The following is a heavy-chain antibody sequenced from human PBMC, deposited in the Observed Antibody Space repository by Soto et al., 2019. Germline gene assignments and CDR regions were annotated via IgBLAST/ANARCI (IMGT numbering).Heavy chain of an antibody. D-gene: IGHD2-21*02. V-gene: IGHV1-69*06. CDR3: ARPKRSGYDRGDSYYHTMDV. CDR2: ILPMFGAV. CDR1: GGTSSNVV. Sequence: QMQLVQSGAEVKKSGSSVKVSYKASGGTSSNVVITWVRQVPGQGLEWLGGILPMFGAVKYAQKFQDRLTITSDRSTNTAAMELGSLRPDDTAVNYCARPKRSGYDRGDSYYHTMDVWGHGTTVTVS. J-gene: IGHJ6*02.